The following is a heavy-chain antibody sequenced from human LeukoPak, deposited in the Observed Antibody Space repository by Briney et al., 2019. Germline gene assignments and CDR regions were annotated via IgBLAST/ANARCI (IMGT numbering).Heavy chain of an antibody. V-gene: IGHV1-46*01. CDR3: ARVSYSGYRIDY. CDR1: GYTFTSYY. D-gene: IGHD5-12*01. CDR2: INPSGGST. Sequence: ASVKVSCKASGYTFTSYYMHWVRQAPGQGLEWMGIINPSGGSTSYAQKFQGRVTITRDTSASTAYMELSSLRSEDTAVYYCARVSYSGYRIDYWGQGTLVTVSS. J-gene: IGHJ4*02.